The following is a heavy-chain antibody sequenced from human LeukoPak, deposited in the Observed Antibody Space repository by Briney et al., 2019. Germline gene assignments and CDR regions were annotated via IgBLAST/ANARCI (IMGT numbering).Heavy chain of an antibody. CDR1: GFTFSSYA. J-gene: IGHJ4*02. Sequence: PGGSLRLSCAASGFTFSSYAMSWVRQAPGKGLEWVSAISGGGGSTYYADSVKGRFTISRDNSKNTLYLQMNSLRAEDTAVYYGGKDPSREGDYFDYWGQGTLVTVSS. CDR2: ISGGGGST. V-gene: IGHV3-23*01. CDR3: GKDPSREGDYFDY. D-gene: IGHD3-16*01.